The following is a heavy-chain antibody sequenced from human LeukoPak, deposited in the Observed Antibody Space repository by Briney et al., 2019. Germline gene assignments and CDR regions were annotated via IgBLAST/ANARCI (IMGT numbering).Heavy chain of an antibody. J-gene: IGHJ6*03. V-gene: IGHV3-43*01. Sequence: PGGFRRLSCAVSGFTFDDYSMHGVGQAPGRGLEWVSLISWDGGGTYYAGFVKGRFTISTDNSKNSLYLQMNSLRTEDSALYYCARKNYYYYYMDLWGKGTTVTVSS. CDR1: GFTFDDYS. CDR2: ISWDGGGT. CDR3: ARKNYYYYYMDL.